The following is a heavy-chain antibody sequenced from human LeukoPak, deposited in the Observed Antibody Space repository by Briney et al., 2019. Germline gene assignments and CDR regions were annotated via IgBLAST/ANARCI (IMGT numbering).Heavy chain of an antibody. D-gene: IGHD2-21*02. CDR1: GFTFSSYA. V-gene: IGHV3-23*01. J-gene: IGHJ6*02. Sequence: GSLXLSXAXSGFTFSSYAMSWVRQAPGKGLEWVSAISGSGGSTYYADSVKGRFTISRDNSKNTLYLQMNSLRAEDTAVYYCANGHERAYCGGDCYSGRFYYYYGMDVWGQGTTVTVSS. CDR3: ANGHERAYCGGDCYSGRFYYYYGMDV. CDR2: ISGSGGST.